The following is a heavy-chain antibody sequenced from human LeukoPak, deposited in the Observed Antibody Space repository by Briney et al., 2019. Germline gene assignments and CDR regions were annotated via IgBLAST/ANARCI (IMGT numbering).Heavy chain of an antibody. D-gene: IGHD1-26*01. CDR1: GFTFSSYA. CDR2: ISGSGGST. CDR3: ARYSGSYYYPPAWDL. J-gene: IGHJ4*02. V-gene: IGHV3-23*01. Sequence: PGGSLRLSCAASGFTFSSYAMSWVRQAPGKGLEWVSAISGSGGSTYYADSVKGRFTISRDNSKNTLYQQMDSLRADDTAVYYCARYSGSYYYPPAWDLWGQGTLVTVSS.